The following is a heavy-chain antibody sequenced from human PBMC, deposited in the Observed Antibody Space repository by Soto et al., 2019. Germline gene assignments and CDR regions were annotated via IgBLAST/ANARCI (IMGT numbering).Heavy chain of an antibody. Sequence: EVQLVESGGGLVQPGGSLRVSCAASGFIVSVNYVNWVRQAPGKGLECVSIIYDAGSTYYADSVKGRFTISRDNSKNTVYLQMNSLRAEDTAVYYCARGDGDYGRRLDPWGQGTLVTVSS. CDR2: IYDAGST. J-gene: IGHJ5*02. D-gene: IGHD4-17*01. CDR3: ARGDGDYGRRLDP. V-gene: IGHV3-66*01. CDR1: GFIVSVNY.